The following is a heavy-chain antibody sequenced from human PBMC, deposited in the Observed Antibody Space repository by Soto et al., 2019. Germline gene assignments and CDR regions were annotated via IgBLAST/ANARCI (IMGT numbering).Heavy chain of an antibody. CDR1: GFTFDDYA. CDR2: ISWNSGSI. Sequence: VQLVESGGGLVQPGRSLRLSCAASGFTFDDYAMHWVRQAPGKGLEWVSGISWNSGSIGYADSVKGRFTISRDNAKNSLYLQMNSLRAEDTALYYCAKCSLGGGSCYFDYWGQGTLVTVSS. CDR3: AKCSLGGGSCYFDY. V-gene: IGHV3-9*01. J-gene: IGHJ4*02. D-gene: IGHD2-15*01.